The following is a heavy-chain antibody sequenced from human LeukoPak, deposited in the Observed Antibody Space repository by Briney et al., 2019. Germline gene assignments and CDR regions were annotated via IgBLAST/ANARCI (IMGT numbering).Heavy chain of an antibody. CDR2: INPNSGGT. CDR3: ARVKTYYDSSGSFDY. D-gene: IGHD3-22*01. CDR1: GYTFTGYY. J-gene: IGHJ4*02. Sequence: ASVKVSCKASGYTFTGYYMHWVRQAPGQRLEWMGWINPNSGGTNYAQKFQGRVTMTRDTSISTAYMELSRLRSDDTAVYYCARVKTYYDSSGSFDYWGQGTLVTVSS. V-gene: IGHV1-2*02.